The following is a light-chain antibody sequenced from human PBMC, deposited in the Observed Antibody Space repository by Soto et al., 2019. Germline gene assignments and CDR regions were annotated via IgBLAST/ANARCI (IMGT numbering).Light chain of an antibody. CDR1: QSVSSSY. Sequence: EIVLTQSPGTLSLSPGERATLSCRASQSVSSSYLAWYQQKPGQAPRLLIYGASSRATGIPDRFSGSGCGTDLTLTISRLEPEDFAVYYCHQYGSSPLLAFGGGTKVEIK. CDR2: GAS. J-gene: IGKJ4*01. CDR3: HQYGSSPLLA. V-gene: IGKV3-20*01.